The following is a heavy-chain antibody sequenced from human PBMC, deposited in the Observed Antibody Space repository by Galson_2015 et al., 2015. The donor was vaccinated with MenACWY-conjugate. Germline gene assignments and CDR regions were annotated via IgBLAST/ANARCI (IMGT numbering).Heavy chain of an antibody. CDR3: ARDYDYVWGSYRYTYYFDY. V-gene: IGHV6-1*01. D-gene: IGHD3-16*02. CDR1: GDSVSSNSAA. Sequence: CAISGDSVSSNSAAWNWIRQSPSRGLEWLGRTYYRSKWYNDYAVSVKSRITINPDTSKNQFSLQLNSVTPEDTAVYYCARDYDYVWGSYRYTYYFDYWGQGTLVTVSS. J-gene: IGHJ4*02. CDR2: TYYRSKWYN.